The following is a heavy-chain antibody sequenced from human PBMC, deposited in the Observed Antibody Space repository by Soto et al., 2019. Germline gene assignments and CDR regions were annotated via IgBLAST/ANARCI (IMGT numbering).Heavy chain of an antibody. CDR3: ARVLERGGYGMDV. CDR1: GFTFRRYV. Sequence: GGSLRLSCAAAGFTFRRYVMNWVRRAPGKGREWISYITSTGLTTVYAESVKGRFTISRDNAENSLYLQMNNLRAEDTAIYYCARVLERGGYGMDVWGQGTTVTVSS. J-gene: IGHJ6*02. V-gene: IGHV3-48*03. CDR2: ITSTGLTT.